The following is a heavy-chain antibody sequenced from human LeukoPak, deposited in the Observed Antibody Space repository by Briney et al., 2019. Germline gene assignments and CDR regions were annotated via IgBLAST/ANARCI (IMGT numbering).Heavy chain of an antibody. CDR2: LNPDTGAT. CDR1: GYSLTSDD. Sequence: ASVKVSCKASGYSLTSDDINWVRQAAGQGLEWMGWLNPDTGATGYAQKFQDRLTITATASINTAFMEMRSLTSEDTAVYYCARGHNFHNNGYYGDAFDIWGQGTMVTVSS. J-gene: IGHJ3*02. CDR3: ARGHNFHNNGYYGDAFDI. V-gene: IGHV1-8*03. D-gene: IGHD3-22*01.